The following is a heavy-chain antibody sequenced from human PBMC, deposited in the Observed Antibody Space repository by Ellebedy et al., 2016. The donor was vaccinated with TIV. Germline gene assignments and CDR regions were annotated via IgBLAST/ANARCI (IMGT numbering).Heavy chain of an antibody. J-gene: IGHJ2*01. CDR1: GFTFSSYA. Sequence: GGSLRLSCAASGFTFSSYAMSWVRQAPGKGLEWVSAISGSGGSTYYADSVKGRFTISRDNSKNTLYLQMNSLRAEDTAVYYCASDSSGYYRRWVWYFDLWGRGTLVTVSS. V-gene: IGHV3-23*01. CDR2: ISGSGGST. D-gene: IGHD3-22*01. CDR3: ASDSSGYYRRWVWYFDL.